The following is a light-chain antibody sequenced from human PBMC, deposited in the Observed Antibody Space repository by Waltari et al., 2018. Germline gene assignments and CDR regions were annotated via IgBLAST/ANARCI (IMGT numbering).Light chain of an antibody. CDR3: AALDYSLILVV. J-gene: IGLJ2*01. CDR1: SSHVGSNT. CDR2: NNN. Sequence: QSVLTQPPSASGTPGRRVTLSCSGSSSHVGSNTANWYQQLPGTAPKLVIYNNNQRPSGVPDRFSGSKSGTSASLAISGLQSENEADYYCAALDYSLILVVFGGVTKLTVL. V-gene: IGLV1-44*01.